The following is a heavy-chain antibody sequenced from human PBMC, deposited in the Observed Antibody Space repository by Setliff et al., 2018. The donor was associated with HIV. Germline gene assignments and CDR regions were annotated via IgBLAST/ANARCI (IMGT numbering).Heavy chain of an antibody. CDR1: GFTFNMFW. V-gene: IGHV3-7*01. J-gene: IGHJ4*02. CDR3: ARDYWVAGLDS. D-gene: IGHD6-19*01. Sequence: GGSLRLSCAASGFTFNMFWMSWVRQAPGKGLERVANIKQEGSEKNYVDSVKGRFTISRDNAKNSLYLQMNSLSVEDTAVYYCARDYWVAGLDSWGQGTLVTVSS. CDR2: IKQEGSEK.